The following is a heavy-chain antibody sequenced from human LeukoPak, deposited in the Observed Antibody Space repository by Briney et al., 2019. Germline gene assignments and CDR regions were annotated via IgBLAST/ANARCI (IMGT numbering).Heavy chain of an antibody. CDR1: GFTFNNYA. J-gene: IGHJ4*02. D-gene: IGHD3-22*01. Sequence: GGSLRLSCVASGFTFNNYATSWVRQAPGRGLEWLSSISNSGGNIDYRNSVKGRFTISRDNSKNTLYLQMDNLGAEDTAVYYCANFACCHYDSESGYWGQGTLVTVSS. V-gene: IGHV3-23*01. CDR2: ISNSGGNI. CDR3: ANFACCHYDSESGY.